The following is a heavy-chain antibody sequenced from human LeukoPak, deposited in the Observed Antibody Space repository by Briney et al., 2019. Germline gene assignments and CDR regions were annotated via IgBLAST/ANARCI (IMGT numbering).Heavy chain of an antibody. D-gene: IGHD3-22*01. Sequence: GGSLRLSCAASGFTFSDYYMSWVRQAPGKGLEWISYISSTGNTIYYADSVKGRFTISRGNSKNTLYPQMNSLRAEDTAVYYCAKVASSGYYYPLDYWGQGTLVTVSS. CDR1: GFTFSDYY. CDR2: ISSTGNTI. V-gene: IGHV3-11*01. J-gene: IGHJ4*02. CDR3: AKVASSGYYYPLDY.